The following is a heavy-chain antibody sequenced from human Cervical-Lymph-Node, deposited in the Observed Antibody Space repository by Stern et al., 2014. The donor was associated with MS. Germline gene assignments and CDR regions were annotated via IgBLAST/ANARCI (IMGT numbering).Heavy chain of an antibody. CDR2: LSPLVCVA. Sequence: VQLVESWAEVKKPGSSVNVSCKASGGTFRGYGITWVRQAHGQGLEWMGRLSPLVCVARYAPRFQGRVTITADKSMTTGYMELSSLTSDDTAVYYCARGDYGDYNWFDPWGLGTLVTVSS. CDR1: GGTFRGYG. V-gene: IGHV1-69*09. D-gene: IGHD4-17*01. CDR3: ARGDYGDYNWFDP. J-gene: IGHJ5*02.